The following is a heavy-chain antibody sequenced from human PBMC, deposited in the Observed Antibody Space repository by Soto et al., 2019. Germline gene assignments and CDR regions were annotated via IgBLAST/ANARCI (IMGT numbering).Heavy chain of an antibody. J-gene: IGHJ6*02. CDR2: ISVSGGST. CDR1: GFTFSSYA. V-gene: IGHV3-23*01. Sequence: LRLSCAASGFTFSSYAMTWVRQAPGKGLEWVSAISVSGGSTYYADSVKGRFTISRDNSMNTLYLQMDSLRAEDTAVYSCAKSRGRYYYYGMDVWGQGTTVTVSS. CDR3: AKSRGRYYYYGMDV.